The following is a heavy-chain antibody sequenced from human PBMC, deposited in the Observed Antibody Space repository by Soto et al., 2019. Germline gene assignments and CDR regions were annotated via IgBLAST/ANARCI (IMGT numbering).Heavy chain of an antibody. J-gene: IGHJ5*02. Sequence: QVQLQESVPGLVKPSQTLSLTCTVSGGSISSGDYYWSWIRQPPGKGLEWIGFIYYSGGTYYKPSLTSRVTISVDTSKNKFSLNLSSVTAADTAVYYCARASTGELWVYANWFDPWGPGTLVTVSS. V-gene: IGHV4-30-4*01. CDR1: GGSISSGDYY. D-gene: IGHD3-16*01. CDR3: ARASTGELWVYANWFDP. CDR2: IYYSGGT.